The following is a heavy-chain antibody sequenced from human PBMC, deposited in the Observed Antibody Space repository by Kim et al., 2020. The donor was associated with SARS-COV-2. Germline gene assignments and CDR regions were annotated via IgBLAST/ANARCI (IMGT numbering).Heavy chain of an antibody. D-gene: IGHD4-4*01. CDR3: ARGTVTTSFSNYYDGMDV. CDR1: GDTFSSYA. Sequence: SVKVSCKASGDTFSSYAISWVRQAPGQGLEWMGGIIPIFGTANYAQKFQGRVTITADESTSTAYMELSSLRSEDTAVYYCARGTVTTSFSNYYDGMDVWGQGTTVTVSS. CDR2: IIPIFGTA. J-gene: IGHJ6*02. V-gene: IGHV1-69*13.